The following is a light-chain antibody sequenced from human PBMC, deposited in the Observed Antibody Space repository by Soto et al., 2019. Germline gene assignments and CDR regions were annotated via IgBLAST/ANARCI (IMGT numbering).Light chain of an antibody. CDR2: AAS. J-gene: IGKJ5*01. Sequence: DIQMSQSPSSLSASVGDRVTITCRASQSISSYLNWYQQKPGKAPKLLIYAASSLQSGVPSRFSGSGSGTEFTLTISSLQPDDFATYYCQQQVTLGQGTRRDI. CDR3: QQQVT. CDR1: QSISSY. V-gene: IGKV1-39*01.